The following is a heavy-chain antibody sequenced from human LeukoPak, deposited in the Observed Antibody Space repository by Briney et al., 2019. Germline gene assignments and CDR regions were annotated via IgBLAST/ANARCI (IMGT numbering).Heavy chain of an antibody. CDR2: INHSGST. Sequence: SQTLSLTCTVSGGSISSGDYYWSWIRQPPGKGLEWIGEINHSGSTNYNPSLKSRVTISVDTSKNQFSLKLSSVTAADTAVYYCAREHRAGYCSSTSCYADNWFDPWGQGTLVTVSS. CDR3: AREHRAGYCSSTSCYADNWFDP. CDR1: GGSISSGDYY. V-gene: IGHV4-30-4*01. J-gene: IGHJ5*02. D-gene: IGHD2-2*01.